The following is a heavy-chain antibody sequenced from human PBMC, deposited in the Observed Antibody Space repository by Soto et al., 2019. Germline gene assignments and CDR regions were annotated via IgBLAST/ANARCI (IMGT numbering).Heavy chain of an antibody. J-gene: IGHJ3*02. V-gene: IGHV3-23*01. D-gene: IGHD3-16*02. CDR1: GFTFSSYA. CDR2: ISGSGGST. CDR3: AKGGLGELSLLSPDDAFDI. Sequence: EVQLLESGGGLVQPGGSLRLSCAASGFTFSSYAMSWVRQAPGKGLEWVSAISGSGGSTYYADSVKGRFTISRDNSKNPLYLQMNSLRAEDTAVYYCAKGGLGELSLLSPDDAFDIWGQGTMVTVSS.